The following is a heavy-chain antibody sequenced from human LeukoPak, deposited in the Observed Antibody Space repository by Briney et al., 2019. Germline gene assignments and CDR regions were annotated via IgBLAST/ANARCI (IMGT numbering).Heavy chain of an antibody. D-gene: IGHD3-16*01. V-gene: IGHV3-30-3*01. CDR1: KFMFSAYN. CDR2: ISHDGNTG. J-gene: IGHJ4*02. CDR3: ARDFNWALDY. Sequence: PGRSLRLSCAASKFMFSAYNMHWVRQVPGKGLEWLAIISHDGNTGHYADSVKGRFTISRDNSKDTVDLQMNSLRADDTAVYYCARDFNWALDYWGQGTLVTVSS.